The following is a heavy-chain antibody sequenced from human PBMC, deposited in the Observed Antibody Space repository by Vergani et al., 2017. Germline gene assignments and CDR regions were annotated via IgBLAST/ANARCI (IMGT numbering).Heavy chain of an antibody. CDR2: INHSGST. CDR1: GGSFSGYY. V-gene: IGHV4-34*01. D-gene: IGHD3-9*01. CDR3: ARGSGLLRSFARYYFDY. J-gene: IGHJ4*02. Sequence: QVQLQQWGAGLLKPSETLSLTCAVYGGSFSGYYWCWIRQPPGKGLEWFGEINHSGSTNYNPSLKSRVTISVYTSKNQFSLKLSSVTAADTAVYYCARGSGLLRSFARYYFDYWGQGTLFTVSS.